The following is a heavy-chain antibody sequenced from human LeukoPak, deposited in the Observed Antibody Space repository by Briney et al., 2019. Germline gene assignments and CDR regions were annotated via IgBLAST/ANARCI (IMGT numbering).Heavy chain of an antibody. D-gene: IGHD2-8*01. CDR1: GFTVSSNY. V-gene: IGHV3-53*01. Sequence: GGSLRLSCAASGFTVSSNYMSWVRQAPGKGLEWVSVIYSGGSTYYADSVKGRFTISRDNSKNTLYLQMNSLRAEDTAVYYCASLMVYTINRDYWGQGTLVTVSS. J-gene: IGHJ4*02. CDR3: ASLMVYTINRDY. CDR2: IYSGGST.